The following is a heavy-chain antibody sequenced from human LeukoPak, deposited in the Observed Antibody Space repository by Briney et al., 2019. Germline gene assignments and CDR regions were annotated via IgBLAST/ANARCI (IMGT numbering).Heavy chain of an antibody. CDR3: TKVGGVTSGPFDY. CDR2: INWNSGSI. CDR1: GFTFDDYA. V-gene: IGHV3-9*01. J-gene: IGHJ4*02. Sequence: GGSLRLSCVASGFTFDDYAIHWVRQAPGKGLEWVSGINWNSGSIGYADSVKGRFTISRGNAKNSLYLQMNSLRAEDTALYYCTKVGGVTSGPFDYWGQGTLVTVSS. D-gene: IGHD4-17*01.